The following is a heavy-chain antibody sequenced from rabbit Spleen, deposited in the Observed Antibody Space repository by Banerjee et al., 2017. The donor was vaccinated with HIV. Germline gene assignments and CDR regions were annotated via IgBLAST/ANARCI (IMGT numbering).Heavy chain of an antibody. Sequence: QSLEESGGDLVKPGASLTLACTASGVSFSSNYYMCWVRQAPGKGQEWIACIDTGSSGFTYFASWAKGRFTISKSSSTSVTLQMTSLTAADTATYFCARDSGSSFSSYGMDLWGPGTLVTVS. CDR2: IDTGSSGFT. V-gene: IGHV1S40*01. CDR3: ARDSGSSFSSYGMDL. CDR1: GVSFSSNYY. D-gene: IGHD8-1*01. J-gene: IGHJ6*01.